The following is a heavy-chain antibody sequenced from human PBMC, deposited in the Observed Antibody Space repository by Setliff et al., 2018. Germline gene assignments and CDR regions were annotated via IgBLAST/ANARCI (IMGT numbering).Heavy chain of an antibody. V-gene: IGHV4-61*02. J-gene: IGHJ4*02. CDR1: GGSISSGSYY. Sequence: SETLSLTCTVSGGSISSGSYYWSWIRQPAGKGLEWIGRIYTSGSTNYNPSLKSRVTISVDTSKNQFSLKLSSVTAADTAVYYCARVDNFWSGPIDYWGQGTLVTVSS. D-gene: IGHD3-3*01. CDR3: ARVDNFWSGPIDY. CDR2: IYTSGST.